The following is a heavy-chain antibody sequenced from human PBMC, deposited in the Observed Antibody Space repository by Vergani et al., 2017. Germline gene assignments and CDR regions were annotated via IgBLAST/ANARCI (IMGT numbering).Heavy chain of an antibody. V-gene: IGHV1-46*01. D-gene: IGHD5-12*01. Sequence: QVQVVQSGAEVKKSGASVKVSCKTSGYTFSNYYMHWVRQAPGQGLEWMGIINPSGGHTNYAQKFQGRVTMTRDTSTSTVYMELSSLRSEDTAIYYCATPRLRFSYYYYYGMDVWGQGTTVTVYS. CDR3: ATPRLRFSYYYYYGMDV. CDR2: INPSGGHT. J-gene: IGHJ6*02. CDR1: GYTFSNYY.